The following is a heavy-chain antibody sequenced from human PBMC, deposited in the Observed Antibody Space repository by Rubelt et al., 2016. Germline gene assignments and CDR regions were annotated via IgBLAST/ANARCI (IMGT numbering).Heavy chain of an antibody. J-gene: IGHJ4*02. D-gene: IGHD6-13*01. Sequence: EVQLSESGGGLVQPGGSLRLSCAASGFTFSSYWMTWVRQAPGKGLEWVANIKQDGSEKFYVDSVKGRFTISRDNAKNSLYLQMNSLRAEDTALYYCATDQDSSTWYVVYWGQGTLVTVSS. CDR1: GFTFSSYW. V-gene: IGHV3-7*05. CDR3: ATDQDSSTWYVVY. CDR2: IKQDGSEK.